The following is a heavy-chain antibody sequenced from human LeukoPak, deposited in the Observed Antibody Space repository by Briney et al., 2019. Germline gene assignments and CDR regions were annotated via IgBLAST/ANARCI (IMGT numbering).Heavy chain of an antibody. CDR2: INHSGST. D-gene: IGHD2-2*01. J-gene: IGHJ4*02. Sequence: PSETLSLTCAVYGGSFSGYYWSWIRQPPGKGLEWIGEINHSGSTNYNPSLKSRVTISVDTSKNQFSLKLSSVTAADTAVYYCARDASSTSSCPIDYWGQGTLVTVSS. CDR1: GGSFSGYY. V-gene: IGHV4-34*01. CDR3: ARDASSTSSCPIDY.